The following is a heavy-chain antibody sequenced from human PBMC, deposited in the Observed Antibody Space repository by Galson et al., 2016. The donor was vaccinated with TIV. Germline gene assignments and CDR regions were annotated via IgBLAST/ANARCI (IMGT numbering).Heavy chain of an antibody. CDR1: GFTVDSNY. V-gene: IGHV3-66*02. Sequence: SLRLSCAASGFTVDSNYMTWVRQAPGKGLEWVSLIYSGGGTSYAASVEGRFTISRDTSKNTLYLQMNSLKPEDTAVYYCARDRRFCGNDCYLHYYYGMDVWGQGTTVTVSS. CDR3: ARDRRFCGNDCYLHYYYGMDV. CDR2: IYSGGGT. D-gene: IGHD2-21*02. J-gene: IGHJ6*02.